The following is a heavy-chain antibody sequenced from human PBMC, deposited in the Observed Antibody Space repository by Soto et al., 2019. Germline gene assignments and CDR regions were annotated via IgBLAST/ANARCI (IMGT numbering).Heavy chain of an antibody. J-gene: IGHJ4*02. CDR1: GYTFTSYD. V-gene: IGHV1-8*01. CDR3: ARYCSGGSCVGIDY. CDR2: MNPNSGNT. D-gene: IGHD2-15*01. Sequence: ASVKVSCKASGYTFTSYDINWVLQATGQGLEWMGWMNPNSGNTGYAQKFQGRVTMTRNTSISTAYMELSSLRSEDTAVYYCARYCSGGSCVGIDYWGQGTLVTVSS.